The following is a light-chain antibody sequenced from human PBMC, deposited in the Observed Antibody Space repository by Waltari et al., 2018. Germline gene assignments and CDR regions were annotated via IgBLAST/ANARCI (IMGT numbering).Light chain of an antibody. CDR1: QGISNY. CDR2: AAS. CDR3: QQLNSYQWT. V-gene: IGKV1-9*01. Sequence: IQLTQSPSSLSASVGDRVTITCRASQGISNYLAWYQQKPGKAPKLLIYAASTLQSAVPSSFSGSGSRTDIPLTISILQPEDFATYYCQQLNSYQWTFGQGTKVEIK. J-gene: IGKJ1*01.